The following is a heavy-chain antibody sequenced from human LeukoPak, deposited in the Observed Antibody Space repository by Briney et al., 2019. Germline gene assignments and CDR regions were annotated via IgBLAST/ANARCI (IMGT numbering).Heavy chain of an antibody. J-gene: IGHJ3*02. CDR2: IIPLFGTA. Sequence: GASVKVSCKASGGTFSNYAISWVRQAPGQGLEWMGGIIPLFGTANYAQRFQGRVTITTDESTSTAYMELSSLRSEDTAVYYCATDDEAQNAFDIWGQGTMVTVSS. V-gene: IGHV1-69*05. CDR3: ATDDEAQNAFDI. CDR1: GGTFSNYA.